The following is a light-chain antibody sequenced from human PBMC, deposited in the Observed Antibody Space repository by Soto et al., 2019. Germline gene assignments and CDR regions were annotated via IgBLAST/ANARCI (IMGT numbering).Light chain of an antibody. CDR3: QQYGKSPQIT. CDR1: QSVSSSY. J-gene: IGKJ5*01. CDR2: GAS. Sequence: IGLTQCPGTLSLSPGERATLSCMSSQSVSSSYLAWYQQKPGQAPRLLIYGASTRATGIPDRFSGSGSGTDFSLTISRLEPEDFAVYYCQQYGKSPQITFGQGTRLEIK. V-gene: IGKV3-20*01.